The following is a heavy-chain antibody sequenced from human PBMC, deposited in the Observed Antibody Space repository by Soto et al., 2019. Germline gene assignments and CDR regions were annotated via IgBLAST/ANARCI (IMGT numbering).Heavy chain of an antibody. V-gene: IGHV4-4*02. CDR3: ASRDPGTSVDY. CDR1: GGSFTSNNW. CDR2: IYRTGST. D-gene: IGHD1-7*01. Sequence: QVQLQESGPGLVKPSGTLSLTCAVSGGSFTSNNWWTWVRHPPGQGLEWMGEIYRTGSTNYNPSLKSRVTISLDKSENQFSLKVTSLTAADTAVYYCASRDPGTSVDYWGQGTLVTVSS. J-gene: IGHJ4*02.